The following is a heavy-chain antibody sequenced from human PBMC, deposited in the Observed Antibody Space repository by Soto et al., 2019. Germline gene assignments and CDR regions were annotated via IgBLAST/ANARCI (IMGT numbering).Heavy chain of an antibody. V-gene: IGHV4-4*07. Sequence: PSETLSLTSIVSGCSISEKYWNLTRQPPGKGLEWIGLIFANGHTDYNPSLKSRVTMSVDASKNQFSLRLTAMTAADTAVYYCVASPAASGPNWLDPGGRGALVTVSS. J-gene: IGHJ5*02. CDR1: GCSISEKY. CDR3: VASPAASGPNWLDP. D-gene: IGHD6-13*01. CDR2: IFANGHT.